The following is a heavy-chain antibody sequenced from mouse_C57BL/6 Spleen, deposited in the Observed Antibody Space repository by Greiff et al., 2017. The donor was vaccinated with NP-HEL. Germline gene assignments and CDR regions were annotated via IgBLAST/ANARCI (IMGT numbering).Heavy chain of an antibody. CDR2: IDPSDSET. D-gene: IGHD2-1*01. Sequence: QVQLQQSGAELVRPGSSVKLSCKASGYTFTSYWMHWVKQRPIQGLEWIGNIDPSDSETHYNQKFKDKATLTVDKSSSTAYMQLSSLTSEDSAVYYCARSYGNYEGYYFDYWGQGTTLTVSS. J-gene: IGHJ2*01. V-gene: IGHV1-52*01. CDR1: GYTFTSYW. CDR3: ARSYGNYEGYYFDY.